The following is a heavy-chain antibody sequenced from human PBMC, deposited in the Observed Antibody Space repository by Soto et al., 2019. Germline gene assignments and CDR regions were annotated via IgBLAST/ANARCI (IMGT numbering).Heavy chain of an antibody. Sequence: SETLSLTCTVSGGSISSSSYYWGWIRQPPGKGLEWIGSIYYSGSTYYNPSLKSRVTISVDTSKNQFSLKLSSVTAADTAVYYCARVTGHYYYYYYMDVWGKGTTVTVSS. J-gene: IGHJ6*03. CDR1: GGSISSSSYY. D-gene: IGHD4-4*01. CDR2: IYYSGST. CDR3: ARVTGHYYYYYYMDV. V-gene: IGHV4-39*01.